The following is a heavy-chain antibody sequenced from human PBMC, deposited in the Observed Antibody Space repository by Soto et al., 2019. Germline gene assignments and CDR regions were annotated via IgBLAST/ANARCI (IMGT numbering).Heavy chain of an antibody. Sequence: QVQLVESGGGLVKPGGSLRLSCAASGFSFSVYSMNWIRQAPGKGLEWISYITSSGSTIYYADSVRGRFTISRDNAKNSLYLQMNSLRAEDTAVYYCVRERGDIAAAGTFDYWGQGTRVTVSS. D-gene: IGHD6-13*01. CDR2: ITSSGSTI. CDR1: GFSFSVYS. V-gene: IGHV3-11*01. CDR3: VRERGDIAAAGTFDY. J-gene: IGHJ4*02.